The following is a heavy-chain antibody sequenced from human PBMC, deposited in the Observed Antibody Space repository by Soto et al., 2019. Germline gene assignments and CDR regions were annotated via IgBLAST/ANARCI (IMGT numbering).Heavy chain of an antibody. CDR3: ARVQWNDLFDGLDL. CDR1: GFTFRSYG. V-gene: IGHV3-30*03. Sequence: QGQLVESGGGVVQPGKSLRLSCAASGFTFRSYGMHWVRQAPGKGLEWVAVISYDGSITDYVDSVKGRFTISRDNSRNTLFLQLNTLRPEDTAVYFCARVQWNDLFDGLDLWGQGTLVTVSS. J-gene: IGHJ3*01. CDR2: ISYDGSIT. D-gene: IGHD1-1*01.